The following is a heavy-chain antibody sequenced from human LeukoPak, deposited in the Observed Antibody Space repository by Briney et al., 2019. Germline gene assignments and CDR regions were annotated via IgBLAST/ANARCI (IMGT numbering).Heavy chain of an antibody. CDR3: AREPKY. V-gene: IGHV4-34*09. J-gene: IGHJ4*02. Sequence: SETLSLTCAVYGGSFSGYYWSWIRQPPGKGLEWIGEINHSGSTNYNPSLKSRVTISVDTSKNQFSLKLSSVTAADTAVYYCAREPKYWGQGTLVTVSS. CDR2: INHSGST. CDR1: GGSFSGYY.